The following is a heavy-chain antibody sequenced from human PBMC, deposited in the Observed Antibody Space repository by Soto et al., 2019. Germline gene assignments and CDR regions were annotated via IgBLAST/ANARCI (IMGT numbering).Heavy chain of an antibody. CDR2: TYYTGST. Sequence: QLQLQESGPGLVKPSETLSLNCIVSGGSVSSSSSYWGWIRQPPGKGLEWIGNTYYTGSTYYNPSLKSRVTISLDTSKNQFSLTLNSVTAADTAVYYCARLGGITGYSSAWYKFEHWGQGTLVTVSS. D-gene: IGHD6-19*01. CDR3: ARLGGITGYSSAWYKFEH. J-gene: IGHJ4*02. V-gene: IGHV4-39*01. CDR1: GGSVSSSSSY.